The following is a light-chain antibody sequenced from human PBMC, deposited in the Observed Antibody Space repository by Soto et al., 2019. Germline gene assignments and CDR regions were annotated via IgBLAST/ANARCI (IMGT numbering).Light chain of an antibody. V-gene: IGLV2-8*01. CDR3: SSYAGSSNV. CDR2: EVN. Sequence: QSALTQPPSASGSPGRSVAISCTGTSSGVGGYNYVSWYQQHPGKAPKLMIYEVNKRPSGVPDRFSGSKSGNTASLTVSGLQAEDEADYYCSSYAGSSNVFGTGTKVTVL. CDR1: SSGVGGYNY. J-gene: IGLJ1*01.